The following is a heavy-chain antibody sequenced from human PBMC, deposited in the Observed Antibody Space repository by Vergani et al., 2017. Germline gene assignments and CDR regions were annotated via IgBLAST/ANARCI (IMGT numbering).Heavy chain of an antibody. CDR1: GFTFSSYA. Sequence: EVQLLESGGGLVQPGGSLRLSCAASGFTFSSYAMSWVRQAPGKGLEWVSAISGSGGSTYYADSVKGRFTISRDNAKKAVFLQMNNLRHEDTALYFCAKDNDYDADGPFDLWGRGTLVTVSS. CDR3: AKDNDYDADGPFDL. V-gene: IGHV3-23*01. J-gene: IGHJ2*01. D-gene: IGHD3-16*01. CDR2: ISGSGGST.